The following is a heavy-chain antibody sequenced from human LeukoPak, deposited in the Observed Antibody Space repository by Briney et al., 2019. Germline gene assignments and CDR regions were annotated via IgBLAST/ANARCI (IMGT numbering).Heavy chain of an antibody. CDR1: GYTFTSYG. J-gene: IGHJ4*02. CDR2: ISAYNGNT. Sequence: ASVKVSCKASGYTFTSYGISWVRQAPGQGLEWMRWISAYNGNTNYAQKLQGRVTMTTDTSTSTAYMELRSLRSDDTAVYYCARDHDYGDPYYFDYWGQGTLVTVSS. CDR3: ARDHDYGDPYYFDY. V-gene: IGHV1-18*01. D-gene: IGHD4-17*01.